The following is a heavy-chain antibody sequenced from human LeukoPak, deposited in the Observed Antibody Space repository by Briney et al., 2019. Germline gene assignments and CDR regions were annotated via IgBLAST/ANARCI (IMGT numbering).Heavy chain of an antibody. CDR2: ISAYNGNT. J-gene: IGHJ5*02. CDR1: GYTFTSYS. V-gene: IGHV1-18*01. CDR3: ARAQVVPAPGDP. Sequence: ASVKVSCKASGYTFTSYSISWVRQAPGQGLEWMGWISAYNGNTNYAQKLQGRVTMTTDTSTSTAYTELRSLRSDDTAVYYCARAQVVPAPGDPWGQGTLVTVSS. D-gene: IGHD2-2*01.